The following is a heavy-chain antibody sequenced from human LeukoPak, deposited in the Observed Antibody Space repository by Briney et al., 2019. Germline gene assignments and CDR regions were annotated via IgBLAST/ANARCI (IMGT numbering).Heavy chain of an antibody. CDR2: IYYSGST. CDR3: ARLGYSSGWYYFDY. V-gene: IGHV4-39*01. Sequence: SPSETLSLTCTVSGGSISSSSYYWGWIRQPPGKGLEWIGSIYYSGSTYYNPSPKSRVTISVDTSKNQFSLKLSSVTAADTAVYYCARLGYSSGWYYFDYWGQGTLVTVSS. CDR1: GGSISSSSYY. D-gene: IGHD6-19*01. J-gene: IGHJ4*02.